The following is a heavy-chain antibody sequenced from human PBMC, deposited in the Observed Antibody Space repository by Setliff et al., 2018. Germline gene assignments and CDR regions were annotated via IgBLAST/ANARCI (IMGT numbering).Heavy chain of an antibody. D-gene: IGHD6-19*01. V-gene: IGHV1-69*13. CDR3: ARGPSGWSSATSRYYFYMDV. J-gene: IGHJ6*03. CDR2: IIPIRGAA. Sequence: SVKVSCKAFGGTFSNSAINWVRQAPGRGLEWMGGIIPIRGAADYAQKFQGKVIITADGSTSTAYMELTSLRSDDAAVYYCARGPSGWSSATSRYYFYMDVWGKGTTVTVSS. CDR1: GGTFSNSA.